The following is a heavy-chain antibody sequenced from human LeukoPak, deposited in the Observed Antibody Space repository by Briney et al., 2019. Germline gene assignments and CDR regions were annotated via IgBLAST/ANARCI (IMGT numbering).Heavy chain of an antibody. CDR2: IDHSGST. J-gene: IGHJ4*02. Sequence: TSETLSLTCTVSGYSISSGYYWGWIRQPPGKGLEWTGSIDHSGSTYYNPSLKSRITISVDTSKNQFSLKVRSVTAADTAVYFCARGKSRGSHIDYWGQGTLVTVSS. CDR1: GYSISSGYY. V-gene: IGHV4-38-2*02. CDR3: ARGKSRGSHIDY. D-gene: IGHD1-26*01.